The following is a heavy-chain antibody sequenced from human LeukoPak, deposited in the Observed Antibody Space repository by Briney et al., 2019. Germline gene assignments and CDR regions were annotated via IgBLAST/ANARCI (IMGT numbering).Heavy chain of an antibody. J-gene: IGHJ6*02. CDR3: ARTRYNWNYFYYYYGMDV. Sequence: SQTLSLTCTVSGGSISSGGYYWSWIRQPPGKGLEWIGEINHSGSTNYNPSLKSRVTISVDTSKNQFSLKLSSVTAADTAVYYCARTRYNWNYFYYYYGMDVWGQGTTVTVSS. D-gene: IGHD1-7*01. V-gene: IGHV4-30-2*01. CDR1: GGSISSGGYY. CDR2: INHSGST.